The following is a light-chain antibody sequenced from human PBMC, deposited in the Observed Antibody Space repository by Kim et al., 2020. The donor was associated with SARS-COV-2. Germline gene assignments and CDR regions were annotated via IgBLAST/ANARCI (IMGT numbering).Light chain of an antibody. Sequence: SVSPGERAPLACRASQGINSNLAWYQQKPGQAPRLLIYGASTRATVIPDRFSGSGSGTEFTFTITSLQSEDSAVYYCQQYNNWPRTFGQGTKLEI. CDR1: QGINSN. CDR3: QQYNNWPRT. J-gene: IGKJ2*01. V-gene: IGKV3-15*01. CDR2: GAS.